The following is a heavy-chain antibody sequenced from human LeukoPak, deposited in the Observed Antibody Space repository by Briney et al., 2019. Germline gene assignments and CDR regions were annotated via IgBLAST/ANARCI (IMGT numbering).Heavy chain of an antibody. D-gene: IGHD5-18*01. CDR2: IGRSGDNI. V-gene: IGHV3-21*01. J-gene: IGHJ4*02. CDR3: ARERLGFSSGWLFLDS. CDR1: GFTFSSHA. Sequence: PGGSLRLSCAASGFTFSSHAMNWVRQAPGKGLEWVSSIGRSGDNIYYADSLQGRFTISRDNAKNSLYLQMDSLRADDTAVYYCARERLGFSSGWLFLDSWGQGTVVTVSS.